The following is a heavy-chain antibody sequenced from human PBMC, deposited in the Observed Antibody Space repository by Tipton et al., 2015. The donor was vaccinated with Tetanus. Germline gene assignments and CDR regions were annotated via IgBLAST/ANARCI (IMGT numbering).Heavy chain of an antibody. Sequence: QSGAEVKKPGESLKVSCKASGYTFTSYGLNWVRKAAGRGFEWMGWLNPKSGSAAYAPRFQGRVTMTTNTSITTAFMEVASLTYEDTAVYYCASGSSIRHGLDVWGHGTSVTVSS. J-gene: IGHJ6*02. CDR2: LNPKSGSA. CDR1: GYTFTSYG. CDR3: ASGSSIRHGLDV. V-gene: IGHV1-8*02. D-gene: IGHD2-2*01.